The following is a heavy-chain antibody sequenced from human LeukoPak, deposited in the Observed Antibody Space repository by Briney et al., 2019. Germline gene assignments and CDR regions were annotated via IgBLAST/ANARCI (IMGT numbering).Heavy chain of an antibody. J-gene: IGHJ6*03. Sequence: PSETLSLTCTVSGDSISTSKSYWGWIRQPPLNGLEWIGSIYYTGNTYYNASLKSRVTISVDTSKNQFSLSLTSVTPEDTAVYYCAREVYQSYGDSRYYYYMDVWGKGTTVTVSS. V-gene: IGHV4-39*07. CDR2: IYYTGNT. CDR3: AREVYQSYGDSRYYYYMDV. D-gene: IGHD4-17*01. CDR1: GDSISTSKSY.